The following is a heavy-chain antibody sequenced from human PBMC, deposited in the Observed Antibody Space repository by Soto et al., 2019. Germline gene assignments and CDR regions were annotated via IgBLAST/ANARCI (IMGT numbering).Heavy chain of an antibody. Sequence: GASVKVSCKASGYTFTGHYMHWLRQAPGQGPEWMGWINPNSGGTSYAQKFQGRVTMTRDTSISTAYMELSRLRSDDTAVYYCAAVTGGVTLDYWGQGTLVTVSS. V-gene: IGHV1-2*02. CDR2: INPNSGGT. CDR1: GYTFTGHY. J-gene: IGHJ4*02. CDR3: AAVTGGVTLDY. D-gene: IGHD2-8*02.